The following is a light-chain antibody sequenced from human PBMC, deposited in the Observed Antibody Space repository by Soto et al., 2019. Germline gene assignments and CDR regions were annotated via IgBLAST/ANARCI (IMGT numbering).Light chain of an antibody. J-gene: IGKJ2*01. CDR1: QSINTN. CDR3: QQYNNWPPYT. Sequence: EIVMTQSPATLSVSPGERVTLSCRASQSINTNLAWYQQKPGQPPRLLIYGASTRAAGIPARFTGSGSATEFTITISSLQSEDVLMYYCQQYNNWPPYTFGQGTKLDIK. V-gene: IGKV3-15*01. CDR2: GAS.